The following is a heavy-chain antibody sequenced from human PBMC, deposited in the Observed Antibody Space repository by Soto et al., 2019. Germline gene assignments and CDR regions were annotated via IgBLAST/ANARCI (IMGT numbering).Heavy chain of an antibody. V-gene: IGHV4-39*01. CDR2: IYYSGST. Sequence: SETLSLTCTVSGGSISSSSYYWGWIRQPPGKGLEWIGSIYYSGSTYYNPSLKSRVTISVDTSKNQFSLKRSSVTAADTAVYYCARQEYSSSWYYWGQGTLVTVS. D-gene: IGHD6-13*01. CDR3: ARQEYSSSWYY. J-gene: IGHJ4*02. CDR1: GGSISSSSYY.